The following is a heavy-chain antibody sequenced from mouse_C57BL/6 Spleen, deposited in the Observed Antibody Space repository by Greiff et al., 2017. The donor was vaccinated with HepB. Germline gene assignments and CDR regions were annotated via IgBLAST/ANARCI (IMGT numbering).Heavy chain of an antibody. D-gene: IGHD2-4*01. J-gene: IGHJ3*01. CDR3: ARDDYDEAWFAY. V-gene: IGHV1-26*01. Sequence: EVQLQESGPELVKPGASVKISCKASGYTFTDYYMNWVKQSHGKSLEWIGDINPNNGGTSYNQKFKGKATLTVDKSSSTAYMELRSLTSEDSAVYYCARDDYDEAWFAYWGQRTLVTVSA. CDR1: GYTFTDYY. CDR2: INPNNGGT.